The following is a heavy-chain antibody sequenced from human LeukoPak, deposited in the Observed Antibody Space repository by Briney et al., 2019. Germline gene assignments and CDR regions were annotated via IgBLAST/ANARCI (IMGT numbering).Heavy chain of an antibody. Sequence: AGGSLRLSCAASGFTFSTYAMTWVRQAPGKGLECVSYISIGSDVSEYADSVKGRFTISRDDAKNSLFLQMNSLRVDDTAVYYCARGIRSSSTFDLWGQGTLVTVSS. V-gene: IGHV3-48*04. CDR2: ISIGSDVS. CDR3: ARGIRSSSTFDL. D-gene: IGHD6-6*01. J-gene: IGHJ4*02. CDR1: GFTFSTYA.